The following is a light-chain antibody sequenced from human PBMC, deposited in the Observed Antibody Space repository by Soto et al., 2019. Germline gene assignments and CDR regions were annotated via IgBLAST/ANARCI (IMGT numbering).Light chain of an antibody. Sequence: EIGLTQSPATLSSSPGDRATLSCRASQSVSRYLAWYQQKPGQAPRLLIHDTSTRATGVPDTFSGSGSGTEFTLTISRLEPEDSAMYYCQQRFSWPPTFGGGTHVEIK. CDR1: QSVSRY. V-gene: IGKV3-11*01. CDR3: QQRFSWPPT. CDR2: DTS. J-gene: IGKJ4*01.